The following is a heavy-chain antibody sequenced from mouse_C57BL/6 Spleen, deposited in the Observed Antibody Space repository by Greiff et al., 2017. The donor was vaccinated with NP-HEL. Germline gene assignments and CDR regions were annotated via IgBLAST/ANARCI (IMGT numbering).Heavy chain of an antibody. J-gene: IGHJ1*03. D-gene: IGHD2-3*01. CDR3: AKEDGYSYWYFDV. V-gene: IGHV2-5*01. CDR1: GFSLTSYG. CDR2: IWRGGST. Sequence: QVQLKESGPGLVQPSQSLSITCTVSGFSLTSYGVHWVRQSPGKGLEWLGVIWRGGSTDYNAAFMSRLSIPKDNSKSQVFFKMNSLQADDTAIYYCAKEDGYSYWYFDVWGTGTTVTVSS.